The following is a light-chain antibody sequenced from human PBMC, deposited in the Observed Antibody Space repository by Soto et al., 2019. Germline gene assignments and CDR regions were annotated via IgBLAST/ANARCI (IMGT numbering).Light chain of an antibody. J-gene: IGKJ2*01. CDR3: QQYNSYSYT. CDR1: QYINTW. CDR2: KAS. Sequence: DIQMTQSPSTLSASVGDRVTITCRASQYINTWLVWYQQKPGKAPKLLIYKASSLESGVPSRFSGSGSGTEFTLTISSLQPDDFATYYCQQYNSYSYTFGQGTKLEIK. V-gene: IGKV1-5*03.